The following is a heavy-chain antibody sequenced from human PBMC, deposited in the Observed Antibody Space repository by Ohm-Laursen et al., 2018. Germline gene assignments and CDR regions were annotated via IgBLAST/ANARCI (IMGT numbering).Heavy chain of an antibody. V-gene: IGHV3-7*01. Sequence: GSLRLSCAASGFTYSSYWMSWVRRAPGKGMEWVANIKQDGSEKYYVDSVKGRFTISRDNAKNSLYLQMNSLRAEDTAVYYCARDPRPGETYYYDSTALVAFDIWGQGTMVTVSS. J-gene: IGHJ3*02. D-gene: IGHD3-22*01. CDR1: GFTYSSYW. CDR2: IKQDGSEK. CDR3: ARDPRPGETYYYDSTALVAFDI.